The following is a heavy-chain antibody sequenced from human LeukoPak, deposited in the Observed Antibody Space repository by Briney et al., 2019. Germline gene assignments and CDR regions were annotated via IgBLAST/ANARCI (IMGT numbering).Heavy chain of an antibody. Sequence: ASVKVSCKASGYTFTSYDINWVRQATGQGLEWMGWMNPNSGNTGYAQKFQGRVTMTRNTSISTAYMELSSLRSEDTAVYYCAREQVITTAFDIWGQGTVVTVSS. CDR1: GYTFTSYD. D-gene: IGHD3-22*01. V-gene: IGHV1-8*01. CDR3: AREQVITTAFDI. CDR2: MNPNSGNT. J-gene: IGHJ3*02.